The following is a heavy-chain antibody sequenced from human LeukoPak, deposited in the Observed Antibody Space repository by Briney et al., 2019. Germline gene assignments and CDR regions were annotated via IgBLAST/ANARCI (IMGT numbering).Heavy chain of an antibody. D-gene: IGHD1-1*01. CDR2: IYSGGST. CDR3: ARDLPSGDYGMDV. CDR1: GFTVSSNY. Sequence: PGGSLRLSCAASGFTVSSNYMSWVRQAPEKGLEWVSVIYSGGSTYYADSVKGRFTISRDNSKNTLYLQMNSLRAEDTAVYYCARDLPSGDYGMDVWGQGTTVTVSS. J-gene: IGHJ6*02. V-gene: IGHV3-53*01.